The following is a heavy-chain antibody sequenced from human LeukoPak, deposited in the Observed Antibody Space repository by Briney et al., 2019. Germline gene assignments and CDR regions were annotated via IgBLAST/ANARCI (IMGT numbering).Heavy chain of an antibody. V-gene: IGHV3-21*01. CDR1: GFTFSAYS. J-gene: IGHJ4*02. D-gene: IGHD3-22*01. Sequence: PGGSLRLSCAASGFTFSAYSMNCVRQAPGKGLEWVSSITGSTTYIYYGDSGKGRFTISRDNAKNSLYLQMDSLTAEDTAVYYCARGMASSVSYPWYFYGWGQGTLVTVSS. CDR2: ITGSTTYI. CDR3: ARGMASSVSYPWYFYG.